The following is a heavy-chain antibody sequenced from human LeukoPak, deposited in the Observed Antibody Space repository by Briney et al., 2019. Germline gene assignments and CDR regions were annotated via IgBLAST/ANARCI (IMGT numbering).Heavy chain of an antibody. CDR3: AKEMGSRSSLFYFDY. D-gene: IGHD3-10*01. Sequence: GGSLRLSCAAPGFTFSSYGMHWVRQAPGKGLEWVAAISNDGSNKYYAESVNGRFTISRDNSKNTLYLLVNTLRGDDTAVYYCAKEMGSRSSLFYFDYWGQGTLLTVSS. V-gene: IGHV3-30*18. CDR1: GFTFSSYG. J-gene: IGHJ4*02. CDR2: ISNDGSNK.